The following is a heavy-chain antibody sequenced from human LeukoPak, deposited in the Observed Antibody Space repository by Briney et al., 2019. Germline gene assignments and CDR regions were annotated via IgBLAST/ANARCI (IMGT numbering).Heavy chain of an antibody. CDR1: GGSISSHY. CDR3: ARDAPSSSWTYFDY. D-gene: IGHD6-13*01. V-gene: IGHV4-59*11. J-gene: IGHJ4*02. CDR2: IYYSGST. Sequence: SETLSLTCTVSGGSISSHYWSWIRQPPGKGLEWIGYIYYSGSTNYNPSLKSRVTISVDTSKNQFSLKLSSVTAADTAVYYCARDAPSSSWTYFDYWGQGTLVTVSS.